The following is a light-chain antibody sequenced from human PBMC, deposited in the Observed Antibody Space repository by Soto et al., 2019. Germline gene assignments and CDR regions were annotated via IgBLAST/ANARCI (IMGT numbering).Light chain of an antibody. Sequence: DIQMTQSPSTLSASVGDRVTITCRASQSISSWLAWYQQKPGKAPKLLIYKASSLESGGPSRFSGSGSGTEFTPTISSLQPDDFANYYCQQYNRSPTFGEGTKVEIK. J-gene: IGKJ1*01. CDR3: QQYNRSPT. V-gene: IGKV1-5*03. CDR2: KAS. CDR1: QSISSW.